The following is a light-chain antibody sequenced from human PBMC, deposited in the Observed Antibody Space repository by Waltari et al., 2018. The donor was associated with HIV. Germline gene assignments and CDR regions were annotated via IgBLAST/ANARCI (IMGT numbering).Light chain of an antibody. CDR2: DSS. J-gene: IGKJ4*01. CDR1: QSIYVH. V-gene: IGKV3-11*01. Sequence: EIVLTQSPATLSLSPGQRATLSCRASQSIYVHLGWYQHKPGQPPRLLVYDSSKRVTDIPARFSGSGSGANFTLTISSLEPEDFASYYCQQFNDYPLTFGGGTKVEIQ. CDR3: QQFNDYPLT.